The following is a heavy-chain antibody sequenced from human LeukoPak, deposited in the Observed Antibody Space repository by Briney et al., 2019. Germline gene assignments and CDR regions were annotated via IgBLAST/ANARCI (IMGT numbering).Heavy chain of an antibody. V-gene: IGHV4-31*03. CDR1: GGSISSGGYY. D-gene: IGHD1-26*01. CDR2: IYYSGST. J-gene: IGHJ6*02. CDR3: ATTVGQWELRHYYGMDV. Sequence: SETLSLTCTVSGGSISSGGYYWSWIRQHPGKGLEWIGYIYYSGSTYYNPSLKSRVTISVDTSKNQFSLKLSSVTAADTAVYYCATTVGQWELRHYYGMDVWGQGTTVTVSS.